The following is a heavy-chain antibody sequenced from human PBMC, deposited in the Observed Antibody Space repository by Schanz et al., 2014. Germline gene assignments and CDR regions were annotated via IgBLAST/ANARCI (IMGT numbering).Heavy chain of an antibody. V-gene: IGHV3-66*01. CDR1: GFSVGNKY. CDR3: AKSQGSSFDS. J-gene: IGHJ4*02. Sequence: EVQLLESGGGLVQPGGSLRLSCAASGFSVGNKYMNWVRQAPGKGLEWVSFIYIGGNTYYADSVKGRFTISRDNSKNTVYIQMNSLRAEDTAVYYCAKSQGSSFDSWGQGTLVTVSS. CDR2: IYIGGNT. D-gene: IGHD6-13*01.